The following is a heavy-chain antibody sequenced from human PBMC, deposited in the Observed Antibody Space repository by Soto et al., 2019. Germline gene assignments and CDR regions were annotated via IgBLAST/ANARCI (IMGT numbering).Heavy chain of an antibody. CDR1: GFTFRSDA. CDR2: ISGSGVSA. Sequence: PGGSLRLSCAASGFTFRSDAMSWVRQAPGRGLEWVSAISGSGVSAYYADSVKGRFTISRDNSKNTLYLQMNSLRAEDTAVYYCAKDVGLRADYYYGMDVWGQGTTVTVSS. CDR3: AKDVGLRADYYYGMDV. V-gene: IGHV3-23*01. J-gene: IGHJ6*02. D-gene: IGHD1-26*01.